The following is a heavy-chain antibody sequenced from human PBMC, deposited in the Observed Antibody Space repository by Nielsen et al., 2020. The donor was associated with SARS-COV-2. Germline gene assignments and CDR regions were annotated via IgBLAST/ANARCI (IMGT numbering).Heavy chain of an antibody. CDR2: ISHSGTT. Sequence: SETLSLTCAVSGASFSGYYQWSWIRQPPGKGLEWLGEISHSGTTNYHPSLKSRVTMSLDSSKNQFSLKLRSVTAADTAVYFCARGLMSGTPDFYYSYMDVWDKGSTVTVSS. CDR3: ARGLMSGTPDFYYSYMDV. V-gene: IGHV4-34*01. CDR1: GASFSGYY. D-gene: IGHD1-7*01. J-gene: IGHJ6*03.